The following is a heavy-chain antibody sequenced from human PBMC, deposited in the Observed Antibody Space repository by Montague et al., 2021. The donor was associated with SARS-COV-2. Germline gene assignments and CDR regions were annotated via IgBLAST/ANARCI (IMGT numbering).Heavy chain of an antibody. CDR1: GVSVTDYY. D-gene: IGHD3-9*01. Sequence: SETLSLTCTVSGVSVTDYYWSWIRQPPGKGLEWVGDVLYNKGTNFNPSLKSRVAISVDPSKNQFSLRLTSVTAADTAFYYCVRQPHYDGLNGPPDFWDQGTLVTVSS. V-gene: IGHV4-59*08. CDR3: VRQPHYDGLNGPPDF. CDR2: VLYNKGT. J-gene: IGHJ4*02.